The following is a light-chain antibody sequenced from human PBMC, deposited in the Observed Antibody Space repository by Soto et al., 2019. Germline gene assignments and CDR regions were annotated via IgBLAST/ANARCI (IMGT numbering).Light chain of an antibody. CDR2: DVT. V-gene: IGLV2-14*01. CDR1: SSDDGAYNY. CDR3: SLYTIIKTVI. Sequence: QSVLAQPASVSGSPGQSISISCTGTSSDDGAYNYVSWYHQHHPGKAPELIIYDVTDRPSGVSTRFSGSKSGNTASLTISGLQAEDEGDYYCSLYTIIKTVIFGGGTKLTVL. J-gene: IGLJ2*01.